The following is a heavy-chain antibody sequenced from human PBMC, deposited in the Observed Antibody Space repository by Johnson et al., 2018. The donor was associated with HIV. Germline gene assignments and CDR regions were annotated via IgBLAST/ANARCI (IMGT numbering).Heavy chain of an antibody. V-gene: IGHV3-7*03. CDR2: IKQDGSQN. J-gene: IGHJ3*02. Sequence: VQLVESGGGLVQPGGSLRLSCAASGFTFSSYWMSWVRQAPGKGLEWVANIKQDGSQNSSVDSVKGRFTLSRDNAKTSLDLQMDSLRAEDTALYYCAKEGKWLHLEGATDGFDIWDQGTMVTVSS. CDR1: GFTFSSYW. CDR3: AKEGKWLHLEGATDGFDI. D-gene: IGHD5-24*01.